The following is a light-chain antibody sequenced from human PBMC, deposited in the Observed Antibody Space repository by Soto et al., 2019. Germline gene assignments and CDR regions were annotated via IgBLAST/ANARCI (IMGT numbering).Light chain of an antibody. Sequence: QSVLTQPPSASGTPGQRVTISCSGSSSNIGGNTVNWYQQLPGAAPKLIIFSNSQRPSGVPDRFSGSKSGTSASLAIGGLQSEDEAEYYCSTWDDSLNGPLFGGGTKLTVL. CDR1: SSNIGGNT. V-gene: IGLV1-44*01. CDR3: STWDDSLNGPL. J-gene: IGLJ2*01. CDR2: SNS.